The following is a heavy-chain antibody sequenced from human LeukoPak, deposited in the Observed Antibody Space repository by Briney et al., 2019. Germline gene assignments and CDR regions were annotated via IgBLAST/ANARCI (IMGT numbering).Heavy chain of an antibody. V-gene: IGHV3-23*01. J-gene: IGHJ4*02. CDR3: AKDRPTVVTRRHYFDY. Sequence: GGSLRLSCVASGFIFSSYGMSWVRQAPGKGLEWVSAISGSGGSTYYADSVKGRFTISRYNSKNTLYLQMNSLRAEDTAVYYCAKDRPTVVTRRHYFDYWGQGILVTVSS. CDR1: GFIFSSYG. CDR2: ISGSGGST. D-gene: IGHD4-23*01.